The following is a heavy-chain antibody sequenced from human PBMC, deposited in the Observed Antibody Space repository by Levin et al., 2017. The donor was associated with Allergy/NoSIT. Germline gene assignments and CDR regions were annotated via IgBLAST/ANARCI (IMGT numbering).Heavy chain of an antibody. V-gene: IGHV4-31*03. J-gene: IGHJ4*02. CDR1: GGSISSGGYY. D-gene: IGHD2-21*02. CDR3: ARDVMTRYFDY. CDR2: IYYSGST. Sequence: SETLSLTCTVSGGSISSGGYYWSWIRQHPGKGLEWIGYIYYSGSTYYNPSLKSRVTISVDTSKNQFSLKLSSVTAADTAVYYCARDVMTRYFDYWGQGTLVTVSS.